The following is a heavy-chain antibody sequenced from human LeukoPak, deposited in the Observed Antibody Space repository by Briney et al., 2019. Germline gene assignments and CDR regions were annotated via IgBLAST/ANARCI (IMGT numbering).Heavy chain of an antibody. CDR2: IIPIFGTA. CDR3: ARSEQDGYNLNWFDP. CDR1: GGTFSSYA. Sequence: GASVKVSCKASGGTFSSYAISWVRQAPGQGLEWMGGIIPIFGTANYAQKFQGRVTITADESTSTAYMELSSLRSGDTAVYYCARSEQDGYNLNWFDPWGQGTLVTVSS. J-gene: IGHJ5*02. D-gene: IGHD5-24*01. V-gene: IGHV1-69*01.